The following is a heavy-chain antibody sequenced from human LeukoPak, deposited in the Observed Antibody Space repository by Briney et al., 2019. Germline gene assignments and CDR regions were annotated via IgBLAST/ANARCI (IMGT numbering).Heavy chain of an antibody. V-gene: IGHV3-9*01. CDR2: ISCNSGSI. J-gene: IGHJ3*02. Sequence: GGSLRHSCAASGFTFDDYAMHWVRQAPGKGLKWVSGISCNSGSIGYADSVKGRFTISRDNAKNSLYLQMNSLRAEDTALYYCAKDIWPTDTSGSWSAFAIWRQGTMVTVSS. D-gene: IGHD1-26*01. CDR1: GFTFDDYA. CDR3: AKDIWPTDTSGSWSAFAI.